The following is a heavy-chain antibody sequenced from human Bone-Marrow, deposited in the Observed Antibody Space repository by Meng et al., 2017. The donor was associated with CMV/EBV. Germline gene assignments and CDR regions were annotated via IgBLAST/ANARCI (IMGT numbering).Heavy chain of an antibody. CDR2: ISSSGSTI. CDR3: ARGRDDFWSGYSGY. D-gene: IGHD3-3*01. CDR1: GFTFSSYE. J-gene: IGHJ4*02. V-gene: IGHV3-48*03. Sequence: GESLKISCAASGFTFSSYEMNWVRQAPGKGLEWVSYISSSGSTIYYADSVKGRFTISRDNAKNSLYLQMNSLRAEDTAVYYCARGRDDFWSGYSGYWGQGVLVTVSS.